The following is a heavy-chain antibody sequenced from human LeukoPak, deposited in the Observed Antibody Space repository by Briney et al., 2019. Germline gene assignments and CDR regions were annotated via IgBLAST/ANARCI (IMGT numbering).Heavy chain of an antibody. CDR3: ARLEWGSSVYDY. D-gene: IGHD6-13*01. V-gene: IGHV4-39*01. CDR1: GGSIRSYY. Sequence: SETLSLTCTVSGGSIRSYYWGWIRQPPGKGLEWIGTIYYSGSTYYNPSLKSRVTISVDTSKNQFSLKLSSVTAADTAVYYCARLEWGSSVYDYWGQGTLVTVSS. J-gene: IGHJ4*02. CDR2: IYYSGST.